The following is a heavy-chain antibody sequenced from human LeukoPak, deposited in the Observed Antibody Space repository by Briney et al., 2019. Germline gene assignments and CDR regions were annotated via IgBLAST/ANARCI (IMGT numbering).Heavy chain of an antibody. CDR3: ARLRGNSWFDD. CDR2: PYYRYSWNY. CDR1: GDSVSSNSAT. Sequence: SQTLSLTCAISGDSVSSNSATWNCIRQSPSRGLAWLGRPYYRYSWNYDYALSVNRRITINPDTSKNQFSLQLNSVTPEDTAVYYCARLRGNSWFDDWGQGTLVTVFS. J-gene: IGHJ4*02. V-gene: IGHV6-1*01. D-gene: IGHD6-13*01.